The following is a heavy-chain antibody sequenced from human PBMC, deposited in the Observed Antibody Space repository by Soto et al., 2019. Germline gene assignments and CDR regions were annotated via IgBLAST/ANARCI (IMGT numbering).Heavy chain of an antibody. J-gene: IGHJ6*02. CDR2: IYNSGYS. CDR1: GGRRISKNYY. CDR3: FIPSQDGIEV. Sequence: GGRRISKNYYWSWISQPPGNRLEWIGNIYNSGYSYYKPSLKIRLIISIDTSKNHVALKVGSGTAADTAVYYCFIPSQDGIEVWG. D-gene: IGHD2-21*01. V-gene: IGHV4-30-4*01.